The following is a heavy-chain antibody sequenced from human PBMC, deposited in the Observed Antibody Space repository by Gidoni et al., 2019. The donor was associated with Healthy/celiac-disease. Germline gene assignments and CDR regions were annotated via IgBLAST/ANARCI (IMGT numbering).Heavy chain of an antibody. CDR3: ARPSYCSGGSCYPPDY. V-gene: IGHV5-51*01. Sequence: EVQLVQSGAEVKKPGASLKISCKGSGYSFTSYWIGWVRQMPGKGLEWMGIIHPGDSDTRYSPSFQGQVTISADKSISTAYLQWSSLKASDTAMYYCARPSYCSGGSCYPPDYWGQGTLVTVSS. CDR1: GYSFTSYW. D-gene: IGHD2-15*01. CDR2: IHPGDSDT. J-gene: IGHJ4*02.